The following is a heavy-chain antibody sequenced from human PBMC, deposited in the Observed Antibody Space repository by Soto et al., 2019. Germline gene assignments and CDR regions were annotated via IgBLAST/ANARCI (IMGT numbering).Heavy chain of an antibody. D-gene: IGHD2-2*01. J-gene: IGHJ6*02. CDR3: XXXXXXXLLPYYYYVMDV. V-gene: IGHV5-10-1*01. Sequence: SLKISCQGSGYSFTSYWISWVRQMPGKGLEWMGRIDPSDSYTNYSPSFQGHVTISADKSISTAYLQWSSLEASDTAMYYCXXXXXXXLLPYYYYVMDVWGQGTTVTVSS. CDR1: GYSFTSYW. CDR2: IDPSDSYT.